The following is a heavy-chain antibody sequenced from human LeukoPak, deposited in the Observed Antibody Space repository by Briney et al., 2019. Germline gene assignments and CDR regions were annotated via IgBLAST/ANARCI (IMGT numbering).Heavy chain of an antibody. V-gene: IGHV4-59*01. D-gene: IGHD6-25*01. J-gene: IGHJ4*02. CDR1: GGSISSYY. Sequence: SETLSLTCTVSGGSISSYYWSSIRQPPGKGLEWIGYIYYSGSTNYNPSLKSRVTISVDTSKNQFSLKLSSVTAADTAVYYCASSSGKDIVYWGQGTLVTVSS. CDR2: IYYSGST. CDR3: ASSSGKDIVY.